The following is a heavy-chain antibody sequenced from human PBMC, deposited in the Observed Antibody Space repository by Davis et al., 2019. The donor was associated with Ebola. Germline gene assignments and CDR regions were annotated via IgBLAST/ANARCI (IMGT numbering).Heavy chain of an antibody. J-gene: IGHJ4*02. CDR1: GDSVSSGG. Sequence: LRLSCVISGDSVSSGGWNWIRQSPSRGLEWLGRTYYNSKWYNEYAVSVKSRIIINPDTSKNQFSLQLNSVTTEDTAVYYCARGWLRVGFDTWGQGTPVTVSS. D-gene: IGHD5-12*01. V-gene: IGHV6-1*01. CDR2: TYYNSKWYN. CDR3: ARGWLRVGFDT.